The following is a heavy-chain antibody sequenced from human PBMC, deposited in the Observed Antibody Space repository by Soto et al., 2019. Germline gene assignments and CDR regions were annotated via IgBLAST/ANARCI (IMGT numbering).Heavy chain of an antibody. J-gene: IGHJ4*02. CDR1: GGSIISSNL. Sequence: PSETLSLTCAVSGGSIISSNLWNCVRQPPGKGLEWIGEIYHSGSTYYKPSLKSRVAMSVDTSKNQFSLKLTSATAADTAVYYRARRDWSGSTSHFYFDYWGQGVLVTVYS. V-gene: IGHV4-4*02. D-gene: IGHD3-9*01. CDR3: ARRDWSGSTSHFYFDY. CDR2: IYHSGST.